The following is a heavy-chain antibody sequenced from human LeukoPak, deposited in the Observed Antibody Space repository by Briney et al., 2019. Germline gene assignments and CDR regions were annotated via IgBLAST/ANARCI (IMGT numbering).Heavy chain of an antibody. CDR3: SRVGRYLYYFGMDV. Sequence: PSETLSLTCAVSGGPFSHYYWTWIRQPPGKGLEWIGEINESGSTNYDPSLKSRVTISVDSSKNHLSLNLTSVTAADTAVYYASRVGRYLYYFGMDVWGQGTTVTVSS. V-gene: IGHV4-34*01. D-gene: IGHD1-26*01. CDR2: INESGST. J-gene: IGHJ6*02. CDR1: GGPFSHYY.